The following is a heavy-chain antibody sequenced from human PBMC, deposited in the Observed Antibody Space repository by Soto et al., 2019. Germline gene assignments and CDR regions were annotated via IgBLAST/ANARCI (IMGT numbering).Heavy chain of an antibody. CDR3: ARGLKAGDGYNSDDYYYYGMDV. CDR2: MSYDGNYI. D-gene: IGHD5-12*01. Sequence: GGSLRLSCAVSRFSFSTYVVHWVRQAPGKGLEWVAVMSYDGNYIYYADSVKGRFTISRDNSKYTLYLQMNSLRGEDTAVYYCARGLKAGDGYNSDDYYYYGMDVWGQPTTVTVSS. V-gene: IGHV3-30*03. J-gene: IGHJ6*02. CDR1: RFSFSTYV.